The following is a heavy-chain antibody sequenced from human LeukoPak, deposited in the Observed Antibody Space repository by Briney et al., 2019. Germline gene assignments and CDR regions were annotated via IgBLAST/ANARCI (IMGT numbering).Heavy chain of an antibody. D-gene: IGHD3-22*01. CDR3: ARDWRDSSGKFPNDAFDI. Sequence: GGSLRLSCAASGFTFSSYAMSWVRQAPGKGLEWVSSIGSSSSYIYYADSVKGRFTISRDNAKNSLYLQMNSLRAEDTAVYYCARDWRDSSGKFPNDAFDIWGQGTMVTVSS. V-gene: IGHV3-21*01. CDR2: IGSSSSYI. J-gene: IGHJ3*02. CDR1: GFTFSSYA.